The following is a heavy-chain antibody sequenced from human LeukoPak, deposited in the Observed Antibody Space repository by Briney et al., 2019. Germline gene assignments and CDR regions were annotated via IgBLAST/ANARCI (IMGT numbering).Heavy chain of an antibody. D-gene: IGHD2-15*01. CDR3: ARSGAHCSGGSCYTFDY. V-gene: IGHV1-46*01. CDR1: GYTFTSYH. Sequence: GASVKVSCKASGYTFTSYHMHCVRQSPGQGLEWMGIINPSGGSTSYAQKFQGRVTMTRDTSTSTVYMELSSLRSEDTAVYYCARSGAHCSGGSCYTFDYWGQGTLVTVSS. J-gene: IGHJ4*02. CDR2: INPSGGST.